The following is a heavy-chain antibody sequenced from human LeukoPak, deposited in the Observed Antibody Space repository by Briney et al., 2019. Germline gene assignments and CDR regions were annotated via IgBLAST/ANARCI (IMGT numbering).Heavy chain of an antibody. CDR2: ISAYNGNT. CDR3: AREMATISAFDI. D-gene: IGHD5-24*01. CDR1: GYTFTGYY. J-gene: IGHJ3*02. Sequence: ASVKVSCKASGYTFTGYYMHWVRQAPGQGLEWMGWISAYNGNTNYAQKLQGRVTMTTDTSTSTAYMELRSLRSDDTAVYYCAREMATISAFDIWGQGTMVTVSS. V-gene: IGHV1-18*04.